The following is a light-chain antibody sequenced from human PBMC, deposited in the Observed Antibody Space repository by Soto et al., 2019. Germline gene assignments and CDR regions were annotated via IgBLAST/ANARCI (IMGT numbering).Light chain of an antibody. V-gene: IGLV2-23*01. CDR1: SSDVGSYNL. Sequence: QSALTQPASVSGSPGQSITISCTGTSSDVGSYNLVSWYQQHPGKAPKLMIYEGSKRPSGVSNRFSGSKSGNTASLTLSGLQAEDEADYYCCSYSGSVVFGGGTKVHVL. CDR2: EGS. CDR3: CSYSGSVV. J-gene: IGLJ2*01.